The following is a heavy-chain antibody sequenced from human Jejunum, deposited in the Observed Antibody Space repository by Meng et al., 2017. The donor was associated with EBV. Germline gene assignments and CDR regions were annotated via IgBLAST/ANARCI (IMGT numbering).Heavy chain of an antibody. D-gene: IGHD6-25*01. V-gene: IGHV1-8*02. CDR1: GYTFANYD. Sequence: QVQLVQSAAEVKKPXASVRVSCKASGYTFANYDINWIRQATGQGPEWMGWMKPNNGDTGFARQFQGRVTMTRDTSISTAYMELSSLRYEDTAMYYGVGWAAGAGEYFHHWGQGTLVTVSS. J-gene: IGHJ1*01. CDR3: VGWAAGAGEYFHH. CDR2: MKPNNGDT.